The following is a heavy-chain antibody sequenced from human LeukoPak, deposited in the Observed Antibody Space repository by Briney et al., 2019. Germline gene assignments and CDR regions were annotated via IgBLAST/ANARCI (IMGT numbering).Heavy chain of an antibody. Sequence: GGSLRLSCAASGFSFRDFSMHWGRQVPGKGLEWVSLISGDGGVTHYADSWRGRFTISRDNDKSSLFLQMNSLRVEDTAFYYCAKGNNSLSYNFDYWGQGTLVTVSS. CDR2: ISGDGGVT. D-gene: IGHD2/OR15-2a*01. CDR1: GFSFRDFS. V-gene: IGHV3-43*02. CDR3: AKGNNSLSYNFDY. J-gene: IGHJ4*02.